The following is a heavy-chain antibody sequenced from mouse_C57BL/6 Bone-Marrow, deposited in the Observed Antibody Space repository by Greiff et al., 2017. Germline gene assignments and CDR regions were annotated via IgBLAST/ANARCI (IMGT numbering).Heavy chain of an antibody. J-gene: IGHJ3*01. CDR1: GYTFTSYW. CDR2: IYPGNSDT. Sequence: EVKLVESGTVLARPGASVKMSCKTSGYTFTSYWMHWVKQRPGQGLEWIGAIYPGNSDTSYNQKFKGKAKLTAVTSASTAYMELSSLTNEDSAVYYCTRYSNYRAWFAYWGQGTLVTVSA. V-gene: IGHV1-5*01. CDR3: TRYSNYRAWFAY. D-gene: IGHD2-5*01.